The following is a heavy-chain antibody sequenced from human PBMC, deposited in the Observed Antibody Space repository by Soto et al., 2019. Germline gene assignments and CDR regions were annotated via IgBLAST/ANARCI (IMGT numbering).Heavy chain of an antibody. Sequence: PGGSLRLSCAASGFTFSIYAMSWARQAPGQWLEWVSVIDASGGTTYTDSGKARFTISRDNSKNTLYLQMNSLRVEDTAVYYCVRERQLGVWGQGTTVTVSS. CDR1: GFTFSIYA. CDR3: VRERQLGV. V-gene: IGHV3-23*01. D-gene: IGHD6-6*01. CDR2: IDASGGTT. J-gene: IGHJ6*02.